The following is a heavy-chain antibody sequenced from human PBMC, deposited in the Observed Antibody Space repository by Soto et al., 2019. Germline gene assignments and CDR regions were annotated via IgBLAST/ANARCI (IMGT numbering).Heavy chain of an antibody. D-gene: IGHD3-22*01. CDR1: GLTLSRYW. Sequence: EVQLVESGGGLVQPGGSLRLSCVASGLTLSRYWMSWVRQAPGKGLEWVANIKEDGGKTYYVDSVKGRFTISRDNAKNSVYSQRNSLRVEDTAVYYCSRDYYGPRPEWGQGTLVIVSS. CDR2: IKEDGGKT. J-gene: IGHJ4*02. CDR3: SRDYYGPRPE. V-gene: IGHV3-7*04.